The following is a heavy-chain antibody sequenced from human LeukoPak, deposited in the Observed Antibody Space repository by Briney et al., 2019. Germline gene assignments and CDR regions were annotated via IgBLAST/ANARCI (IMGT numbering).Heavy chain of an antibody. CDR3: ARHRQYDADAFDI. D-gene: IGHD2/OR15-2a*01. J-gene: IGHJ3*02. CDR1: GFTFRSYG. CDR2: IYYSGST. Sequence: LRLSCAASGFTFRSYGMHWIRQPPGKGLEWIGSIYYSGSTYYNPSLKSRATISVDTSKNQFSLKLSYVTAADTAVYYCARHRQYDADAFDIWGQGTMVTVSS. V-gene: IGHV4-38-2*01.